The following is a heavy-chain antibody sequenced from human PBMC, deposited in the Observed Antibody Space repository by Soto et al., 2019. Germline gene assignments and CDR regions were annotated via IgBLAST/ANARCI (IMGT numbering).Heavy chain of an antibody. CDR3: ARGSVDPVACSGFYEY. J-gene: IGHJ4*02. Sequence: SDTLSLTCAVYGGSFSAYDWSWIRHPPGKGLEWIGEINHSGGTSYNPSLKSRVTISVATSKSQFSLKLTSVTAADRAVYYCARGSVDPVACSGFYEYWGQGTRVTVSS. CDR1: GGSFSAYD. V-gene: IGHV4-34*01. CDR2: INHSGGT. D-gene: IGHD3-22*01.